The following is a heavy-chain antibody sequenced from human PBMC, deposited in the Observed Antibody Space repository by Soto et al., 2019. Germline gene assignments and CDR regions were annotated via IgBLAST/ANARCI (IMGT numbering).Heavy chain of an antibody. D-gene: IGHD4-17*01. V-gene: IGHV3-48*01. CDR2: ISSSSSTI. CDR3: ASENGDYVPWFDP. J-gene: IGHJ5*02. Sequence: EVRLVESGGGLVQPGGSLRLSCAASGFTFSSYSMNWVRQAPGKGLERVSYISSSSSTIYYADSVKGRFTISRDNAKNSLYLQMNSLRAEDTAVYYCASENGDYVPWFDPWGQGTLVTVSS. CDR1: GFTFSSYS.